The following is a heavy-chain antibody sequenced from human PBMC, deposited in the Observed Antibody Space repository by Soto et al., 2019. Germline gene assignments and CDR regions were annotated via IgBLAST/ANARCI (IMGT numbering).Heavy chain of an antibody. J-gene: IGHJ5*02. CDR3: AERASPANIDNWFDP. Sequence: GGSLRLSCVGSGFVFKNFAINWVRQPPGKGLEWVSVIRGTGLNTYYAASVKGRFNISRDNSKNTVYLQMDSLKVEDTAVYYCAERASPANIDNWFDPWGPGTQVTVSS. CDR2: IRGTGLNT. V-gene: IGHV3-23*01. CDR1: GFVFKNFA.